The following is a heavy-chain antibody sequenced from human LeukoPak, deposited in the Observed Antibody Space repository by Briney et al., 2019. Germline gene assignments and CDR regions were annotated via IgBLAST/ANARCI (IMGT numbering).Heavy chain of an antibody. V-gene: IGHV4-4*07. D-gene: IGHD2-15*01. CDR3: ARLAPDCSGGSCYSGGAFDI. Sequence: PSETLSLTCTVSGGSISSYYWSWIRQPAGKGLEWIGRIYTSGSTNYNPSLKSRVTMSVDTSKNQFSLKLSSVTAADTAVYYCARLAPDCSGGSCYSGGAFDIWGQGTMVTVSS. CDR2: IYTSGST. J-gene: IGHJ3*02. CDR1: GGSISSYY.